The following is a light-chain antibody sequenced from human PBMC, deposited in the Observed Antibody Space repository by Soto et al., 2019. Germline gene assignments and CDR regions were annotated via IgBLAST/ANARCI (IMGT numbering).Light chain of an antibody. CDR3: MQALQTTVT. CDR2: LAS. Sequence: DIVMTQSPVSLPVTPGEPASISCRSSQSLLHRDGYNYLDWYLQKPGQSPQLLIYLASTRASGVPDRFSGSGSGTDFTLKISRVEAEDVVVYYCMQALQTTVTFGQGTRLEIK. J-gene: IGKJ5*01. V-gene: IGKV2-28*01. CDR1: QSLLHRDGYNY.